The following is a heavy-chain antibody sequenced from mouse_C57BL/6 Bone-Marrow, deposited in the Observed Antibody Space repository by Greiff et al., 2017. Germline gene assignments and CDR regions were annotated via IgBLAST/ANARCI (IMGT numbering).Heavy chain of an antibody. D-gene: IGHD1-1*01. J-gene: IGHJ2*01. CDR2: IYPRSGNT. CDR1: GYTFTSYG. CDR3: ARDYGSSTVFDY. V-gene: IGHV1-81*01. Sequence: VKLMESGAELARPGASVKLSCKASGYTFTSYGISWVKQRTGQGLEWIGEIYPRSGNTYYNEKFKGKATLTADKSSSTAYMELRSLTSEDSAVYFCARDYGSSTVFDYWGQGTTLTVSS.